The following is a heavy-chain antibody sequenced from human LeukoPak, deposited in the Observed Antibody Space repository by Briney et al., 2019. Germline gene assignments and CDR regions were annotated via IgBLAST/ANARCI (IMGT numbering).Heavy chain of an antibody. J-gene: IGHJ4*02. CDR2: IYYSGST. CDR1: GGSISSFY. CDR3: VRLDRIQLAHVY. D-gene: IGHD1-1*01. V-gene: IGHV4-59*08. Sequence: ETLSLTRTVSGGSISSFYWSWIRQPPGKGLEWIGYIYYSGSTNYNPSLKSRVTMSVDTSKNQFSLKLTSVTAADTAVYYCVRLDRIQLAHVYWGQGILVTVSS.